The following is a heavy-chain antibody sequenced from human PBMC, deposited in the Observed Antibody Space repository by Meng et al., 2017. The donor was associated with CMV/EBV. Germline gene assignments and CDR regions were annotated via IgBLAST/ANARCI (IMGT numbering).Heavy chain of an antibody. CDR1: GGTFSSCA. D-gene: IGHD5-18*01. V-gene: IGHV1-69*05. CDR2: IIPIFGTA. CDR3: ARERIQPQYYYYYYGMDV. J-gene: IGHJ6*02. Sequence: SVKVSCKASGGTFSSCAISWVRQAPGQGLEWMGGIIPIFGTANYAQKFQGRVTITTDESTSTAYMELSSLRSEDTAVYYCARERIQPQYYYYYYGMDVWGQGTTVTVSS.